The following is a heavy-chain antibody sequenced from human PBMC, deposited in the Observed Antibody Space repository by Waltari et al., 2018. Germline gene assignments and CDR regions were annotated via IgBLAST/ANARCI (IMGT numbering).Heavy chain of an antibody. Sequence: QLQLQESGPGLVKPSETLSLTCTVSGGSISSSSYYWGWIRQPPGKGLEWIGSIYYSGSTYYNPSLKSRVTISVDTSKNQFSLKLSSVTAADTAVYYCASRGFRESDDYWGQGTLVTVSS. CDR2: IYYSGST. V-gene: IGHV4-39*07. CDR3: ASRGFRESDDY. J-gene: IGHJ4*02. D-gene: IGHD3-10*01. CDR1: GGSISSSSYY.